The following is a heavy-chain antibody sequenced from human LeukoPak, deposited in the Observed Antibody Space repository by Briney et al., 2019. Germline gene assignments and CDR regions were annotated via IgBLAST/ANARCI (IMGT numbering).Heavy chain of an antibody. J-gene: IGHJ6*02. Sequence: GGSLRLSCAASGFTFDDYAMHWVRQAPGKGLEWVSGISWNSGSIGYADSVKGRFTISRENAKNSLYLQMNSLRAGDTAVYYCARERLDYDDPKGGMDVWGQGTTVTVSS. CDR2: ISWNSGSI. D-gene: IGHD4-17*01. V-gene: IGHV3-9*01. CDR1: GFTFDDYA. CDR3: ARERLDYDDPKGGMDV.